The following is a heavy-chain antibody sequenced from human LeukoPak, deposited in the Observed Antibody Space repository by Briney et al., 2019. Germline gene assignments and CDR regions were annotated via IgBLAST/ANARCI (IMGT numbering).Heavy chain of an antibody. CDR2: IYHSGST. D-gene: IGHD3-16*01. Sequence: SETLSLTCTVSGYSISSGYYWGWIRQPPGKGLEWIGSIYHSGSTYYNPSLKSRVTISVDTSKNQFSLKLSSVTAADTAVYYCARDRFDFDYWGQGTLVTVSS. CDR1: GYSISSGYY. V-gene: IGHV4-38-2*02. J-gene: IGHJ4*02. CDR3: ARDRFDFDY.